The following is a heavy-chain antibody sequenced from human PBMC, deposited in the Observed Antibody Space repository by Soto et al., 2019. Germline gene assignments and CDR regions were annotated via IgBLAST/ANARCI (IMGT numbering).Heavy chain of an antibody. V-gene: IGHV3-72*01. J-gene: IGHJ3*02. CDR3: ARHSRYNCATCDALDI. CDR2: TRNKANGYTT. D-gene: IGHD1-20*01. CDR1: GFTLSDNY. Sequence: EVQLVESGGDLVQPGGSLRLSCAASGFTLSDNYMDWVRQAPGKGLEWVGRTRNKANGYTTEYAASVKGRFTISRDDSKDSLYLQMNSLKTEDTAVYYCARHSRYNCATCDALDIWGQGTMVTVSS.